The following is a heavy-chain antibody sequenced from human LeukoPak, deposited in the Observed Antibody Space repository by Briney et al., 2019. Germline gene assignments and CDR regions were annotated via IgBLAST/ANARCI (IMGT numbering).Heavy chain of an antibody. CDR1: GGSISSGGYY. Sequence: PSQTLSLTCTVSGGSISSGGYYWNWIRQPPGKGLEWIGYIYYSGSTNYNLSLKSRVTISVDTSKNQFSLKLSSVTAADTAVYYCARFDSNRNYIANYFDHWGQGTLVTVSS. CDR3: ARFDSNRNYIANYFDH. D-gene: IGHD3-22*01. CDR2: IYYSGST. V-gene: IGHV4-31*03. J-gene: IGHJ4*02.